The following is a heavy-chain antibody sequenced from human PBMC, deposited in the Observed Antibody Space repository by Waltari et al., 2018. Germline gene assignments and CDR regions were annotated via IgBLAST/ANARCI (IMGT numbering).Heavy chain of an antibody. CDR3: AKDRQGVWDY. V-gene: IGHV3-23*01. CDR2: IPGDGGRT. Sequence: VQLLESGGGLVQPGGSLRLSCAASGFTFSSYAMTWVRQAPGKGLEWVSAIPGDGGRTYSADAVKGRFTISRDNSKNTVYLQMNSLRAEDTAIYYCAKDRQGVWDYWGLGTLVTVSS. CDR1: GFTFSSYA. J-gene: IGHJ4*02. D-gene: IGHD2-8*01.